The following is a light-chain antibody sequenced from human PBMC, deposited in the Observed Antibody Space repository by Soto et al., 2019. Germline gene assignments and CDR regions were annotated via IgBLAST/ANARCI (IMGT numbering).Light chain of an antibody. J-gene: IGLJ1*01. Sequence: QCVLTQPASVTGSAGQSITISYTGTSSDVGNYNYVSWYQQHPGKAPKLMIYDVSNRPSGVSNRFSGSKSGITASLTISGLQAEDEADYYCSSYTSSSTYVFGTGTKVTVL. CDR3: SSYTSSSTYV. CDR1: SSDVGNYNY. CDR2: DVS. V-gene: IGLV2-14*01.